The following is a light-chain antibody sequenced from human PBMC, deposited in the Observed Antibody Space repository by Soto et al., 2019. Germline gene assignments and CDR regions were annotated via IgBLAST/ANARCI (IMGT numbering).Light chain of an antibody. Sequence: QSGLTQPPSASGTPGQRVTISCSGSSSNIGSTTVNLYQQLPGAAPKLLIYSNNQRPSGVPDRFSGSKSGTSASLAISGLQSEDEADYYCAAWDDSLNGYVFGTGTKVTVL. CDR1: SSNIGSTT. J-gene: IGLJ1*01. CDR3: AAWDDSLNGYV. V-gene: IGLV1-44*01. CDR2: SNN.